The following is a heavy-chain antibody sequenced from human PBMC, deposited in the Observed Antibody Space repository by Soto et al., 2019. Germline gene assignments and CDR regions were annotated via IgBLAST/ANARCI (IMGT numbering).Heavy chain of an antibody. Sequence: QVQLVQSGAEVKKPGSSVKVSCKASGGTFSSYAISWVRQAPGQGLEWMGGIIPIFGTANYAQKFQGRVTITADESTSTEYMELSSVRSEDAAVHYCARLGHCSTTSCYVYYYYGMEVWGQGTTVTVSS. J-gene: IGHJ6*02. CDR3: ARLGHCSTTSCYVYYYYGMEV. D-gene: IGHD2-2*01. CDR1: GGTFSSYA. CDR2: IIPIFGTA. V-gene: IGHV1-69*01.